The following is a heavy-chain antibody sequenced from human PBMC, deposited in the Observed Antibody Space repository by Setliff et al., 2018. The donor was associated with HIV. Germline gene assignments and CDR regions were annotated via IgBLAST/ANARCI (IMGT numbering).Heavy chain of an antibody. Sequence: GGSLRLSCATSGFTFIDYALNWVRQAPGKGLEWVSSISSSSSYIYYADSVKGRFSISRDNAKNSLYLQMNSLRAEDTAVYYCARIPPSTMVRGDPFDYWGQGTLVTVSS. D-gene: IGHD3-10*01. V-gene: IGHV3-21*01. CDR3: ARIPPSTMVRGDPFDY. CDR1: GFTFIDYA. J-gene: IGHJ4*02. CDR2: ISSSSSYI.